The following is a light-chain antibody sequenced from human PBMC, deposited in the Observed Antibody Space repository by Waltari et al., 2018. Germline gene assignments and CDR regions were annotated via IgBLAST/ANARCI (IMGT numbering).Light chain of an antibody. CDR1: SSNFGAGYD. J-gene: IGLJ3*02. Sequence: QSVLTQPPSMSGAPGQKVTIPCTGGSSNFGAGYDVHRYQQFPGTATKLLIFGNTSRPSGVPGRVSGSRSGTSASLAIAGLQSEDEAVYDCQSYDSSLSASVFGGGTKLTVL. CDR3: QSYDSSLSASV. V-gene: IGLV1-40*01. CDR2: GNT.